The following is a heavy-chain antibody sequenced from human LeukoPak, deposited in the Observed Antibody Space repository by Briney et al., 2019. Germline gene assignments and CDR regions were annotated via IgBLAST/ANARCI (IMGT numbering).Heavy chain of an antibody. CDR3: ARGRVDGVVIYFDY. J-gene: IGHJ4*02. Sequence: ASVKVSCKASGYTFTGYYMHWVRQAPGQGLEWMGWINPNSGGTNYGQKFQGRVTMTRDTSISTAYMELSRLRSDDTAVYYCARGRVDGVVIYFDYWGQGTLVTVSS. V-gene: IGHV1-2*02. CDR2: INPNSGGT. CDR1: GYTFTGYY. D-gene: IGHD3-3*01.